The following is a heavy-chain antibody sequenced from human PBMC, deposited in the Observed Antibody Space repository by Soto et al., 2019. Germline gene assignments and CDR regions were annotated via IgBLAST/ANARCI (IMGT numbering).Heavy chain of an antibody. V-gene: IGHV4-59*01. CDR1: GGSISSYY. CDR2: IYYSGST. Sequence: QVQLQESGPGLVKPSETLSLTCTVSGGSISSYYWSWIRQPPGKGLEWIGYIYYSGSTNYNPSLKSRVTISVDTSKNQFSLKLSSVTAADTAVYCCARSLRQYYYYYYMDVWGKGTTVTVSS. CDR3: ARSLRQYYYYYYMDV. D-gene: IGHD3-16*02. J-gene: IGHJ6*03.